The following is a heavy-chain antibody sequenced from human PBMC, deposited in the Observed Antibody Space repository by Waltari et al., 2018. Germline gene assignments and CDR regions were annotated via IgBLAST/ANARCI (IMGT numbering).Heavy chain of an antibody. CDR2: INQSGRI. CDR3: ARANTIFGVVRTWYYMDV. D-gene: IGHD3-3*01. Sequence: QVQLQQWGAGLLKPSETLSLTCVVYGGSFSGSYWIWIRQPPGKGLEWIGEINQSGRINHNPSLKSRVTISIDTSKNQISLKLRSVTAADTAVYYCARANTIFGVVRTWYYMDVWGKGTTVTVSS. CDR1: GGSFSGSY. J-gene: IGHJ6*03. V-gene: IGHV4-34*01.